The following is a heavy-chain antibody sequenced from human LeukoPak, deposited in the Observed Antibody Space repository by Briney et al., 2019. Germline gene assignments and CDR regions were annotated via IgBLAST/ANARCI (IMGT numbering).Heavy chain of an antibody. CDR3: ASSSSGYYYYYMDV. CDR1: GFTFSDHY. CDR2: IRNKANSYTT. Sequence: PGGSLRLSCAASGFTFSDHYMDWVRQAPGKGLEWVGRIRNKANSYTTEYAASVKGRFTISRDDSKNSLYLQMNSLKTEDTAVYYCASSSSGYYYYYMDVWGKGTTVTVSS. V-gene: IGHV3-72*01. J-gene: IGHJ6*03. D-gene: IGHD6-6*01.